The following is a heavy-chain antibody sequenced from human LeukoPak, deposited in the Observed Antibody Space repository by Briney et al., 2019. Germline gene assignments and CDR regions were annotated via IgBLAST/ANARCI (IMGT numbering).Heavy chain of an antibody. CDR1: GGSISSGGYY. CDR2: IYYSGST. J-gene: IGHJ6*02. CDR3: ARVSRWFGELSSYYYGMDV. D-gene: IGHD3-10*01. V-gene: IGHV4-31*03. Sequence: SETLSLTCTVSGGSISSGGYYWSWIRQHPGKGLEWIGYIYYSGSTYYNPSLKSRVTISVDTSENQFSLKLSSVTAADTAVYYCARVSRWFGELSSYYYGMDVWGQGTTVTVSS.